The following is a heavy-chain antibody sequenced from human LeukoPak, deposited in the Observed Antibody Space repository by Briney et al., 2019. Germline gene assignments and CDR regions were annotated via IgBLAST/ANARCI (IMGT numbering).Heavy chain of an antibody. J-gene: IGHJ4*02. CDR3: AKDNRYCSGGSCYSNFDY. D-gene: IGHD2-15*01. CDR1: GFTFSSYG. Sequence: GGSLRLSCAASGFTFSSYGMHWVRQAPGKGLEWVAVISYDGSNKYYADSVKGRFTISRDNSKNTLYLQMNSLRAEDTAVYYCAKDNRYCSGGSCYSNFDYWGQGTLVTVSS. V-gene: IGHV3-30*18. CDR2: ISYDGSNK.